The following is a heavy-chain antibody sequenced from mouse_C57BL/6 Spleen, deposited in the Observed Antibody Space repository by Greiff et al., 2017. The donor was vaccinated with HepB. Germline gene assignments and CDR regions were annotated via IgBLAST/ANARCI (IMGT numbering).Heavy chain of an antibody. CDR3: ARNRLYDYEDYAMDY. CDR1: GFSLTSYG. D-gene: IGHD2-4*01. J-gene: IGHJ4*01. Sequence: QVQLKESGPGLVQPSQSLSITCTVSGFSLTSYGVHWVRQSPGKGLEWLGVIWSGGSTDYNAAFISRLSISKDNSKSQVFFKMNSLQADDTAIYYWARNRLYDYEDYAMDYWGQGTSVTVSS. CDR2: IWSGGST. V-gene: IGHV2-2*01.